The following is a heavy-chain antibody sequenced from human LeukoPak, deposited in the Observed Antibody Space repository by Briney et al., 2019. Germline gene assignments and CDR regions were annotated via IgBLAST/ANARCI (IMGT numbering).Heavy chain of an antibody. CDR1: GFTFDTYA. Sequence: GGSLRLSCAASGFTFDTYAMNWVRQAPGKGLEWVSLITGNGGMIRYADSVKGRFAISRDNSRNTVYLQMNSLRGEDTAVYYCAKDVRPDGLFDIDYWGQGTLVTVSS. J-gene: IGHJ4*02. CDR3: AKDVRPDGLFDIDY. D-gene: IGHD3-10*02. CDR2: ITGNGGMI. V-gene: IGHV3-23*01.